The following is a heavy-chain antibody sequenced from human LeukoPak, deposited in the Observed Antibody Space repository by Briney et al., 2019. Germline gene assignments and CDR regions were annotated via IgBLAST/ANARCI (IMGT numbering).Heavy chain of an antibody. Sequence: GASVKVSCKASGYTFTGHYMHWVRQAPGQGLEWMGCINPNSGGTHYAQKFQGRVALTRDTSISTAYMELSRLRSDDTAMYYCARDQVLITAALTNWFDPWGQGTLVTVSS. V-gene: IGHV1-2*02. J-gene: IGHJ5*02. CDR2: INPNSGGT. D-gene: IGHD6-13*01. CDR3: ARDQVLITAALTNWFDP. CDR1: GYTFTGHY.